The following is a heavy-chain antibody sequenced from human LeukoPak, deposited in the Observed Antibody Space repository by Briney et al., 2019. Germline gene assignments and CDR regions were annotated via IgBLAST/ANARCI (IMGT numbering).Heavy chain of an antibody. Sequence: PGGSLRLSCTASEFTFTNYGMHWVRQAPGKGLEWVAVISNDETEKYYADSVKGRFTISRDNSENTLYLQLNSLRPDDTAVYYCARVRVILTTMASFSYWGLGTLVTVSS. CDR1: EFTFTNYG. J-gene: IGHJ4*02. CDR3: ARVRVILTTMASFSY. V-gene: IGHV3-30-3*01. CDR2: ISNDETEK. D-gene: IGHD3-9*01.